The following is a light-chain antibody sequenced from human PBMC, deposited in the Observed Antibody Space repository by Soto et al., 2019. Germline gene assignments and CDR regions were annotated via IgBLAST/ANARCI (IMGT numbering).Light chain of an antibody. CDR1: QRVYSN. CDR3: QQYNNWPRT. V-gene: IGKV3-15*01. CDR2: GAS. J-gene: IGKJ1*01. Sequence: EILVMQSPDTLSVGPGESATLSCRASQRVYSNLAWYQQRPGQAPRLLIYGASTRATGVPARFSGSGSGTEFTLTISSLQSEDFAVYYCQQYNNWPRTFGQGTKVDI.